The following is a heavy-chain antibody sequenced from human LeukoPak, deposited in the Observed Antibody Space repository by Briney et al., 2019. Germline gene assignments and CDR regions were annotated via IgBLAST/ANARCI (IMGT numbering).Heavy chain of an antibody. Sequence: GGSLRLSCAASGFIFSNYAMSWVRQAPGTGLVWVSRINSDGSSTNYADYVKGRFTISRDNAKNTLYLHMNSLRAEDSAVYFCASSASLGTLTFAYWGREPWSPSPQ. V-gene: IGHV3-74*01. CDR2: INSDGSST. CDR3: ASSASLGTLTFAY. J-gene: IGHJ4*02. D-gene: IGHD1-26*01. CDR1: GFIFSNYA.